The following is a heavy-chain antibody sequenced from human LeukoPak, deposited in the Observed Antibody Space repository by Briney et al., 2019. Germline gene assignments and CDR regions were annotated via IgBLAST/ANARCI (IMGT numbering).Heavy chain of an antibody. D-gene: IGHD3-10*01. CDR3: ARDTQADGSGSYSPRYMDV. V-gene: IGHV4-61*02. Sequence: SETLSLTCTVSGGSISSGSYYWSWIRQPAGKGLEWIGRIYTSGSTNYNPSLKSRVTISVDTSKNQFSLKLSSVTAADTAVYYCARDTQADGSGSYSPRYMDVWGKGTTVTISS. CDR2: IYTSGST. CDR1: GGSISSGSYY. J-gene: IGHJ6*03.